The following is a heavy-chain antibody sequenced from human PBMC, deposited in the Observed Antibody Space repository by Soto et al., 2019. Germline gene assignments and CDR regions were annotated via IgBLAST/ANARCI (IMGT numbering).Heavy chain of an antibody. CDR1: GFTFSSYA. Sequence: EVQLLESGGGLVQPGGSLRLSCAASGFTFSSYAMRWVRQAPVKGLEWVSAMSGSGGSTYYADSVKGRFTISGDNSKITPYLQMNSLRAEDTAVYYCARGGSGSYCDYWGQGTLVTVSS. D-gene: IGHD1-26*01. CDR3: ARGGSGSYCDY. V-gene: IGHV3-23*01. J-gene: IGHJ4*02. CDR2: MSGSGGST.